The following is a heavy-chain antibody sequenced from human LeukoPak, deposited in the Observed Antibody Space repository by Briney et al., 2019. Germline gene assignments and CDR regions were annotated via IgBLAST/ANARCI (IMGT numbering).Heavy chain of an antibody. J-gene: IGHJ4*02. V-gene: IGHV3-23*01. D-gene: IGHD5-24*01. CDR2: ISGSGGST. CDR1: GFTFSSYA. CDR3: AKDLRWLQYGY. Sequence: GASLRLSCAASGFTFSSYAMSWVRQAPGKGLEWVSAISGSGGSTYYADSVKGRFTISRDNSKNTPYLQMNSLRAEDTAVYYCAKDLRWLQYGYWGQGTLVTVSS.